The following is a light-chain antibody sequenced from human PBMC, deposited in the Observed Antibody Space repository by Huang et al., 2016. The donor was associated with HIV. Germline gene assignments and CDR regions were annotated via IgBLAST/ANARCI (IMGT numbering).Light chain of an antibody. V-gene: IGKV3-20*01. CDR3: QQFGPSPA. CDR1: QSVDNTR. CDR2: DTS. Sequence: EVVLTQSPGTLSLSPRQRATLSCRASQSVDNTRVAWYQQKPGQPPRLLIFDTSSRANDIPERFSGSGSGTDFTLTINRLEPEDFAVYYCQQFGPSPAFGQGTKVEIK. J-gene: IGKJ1*01.